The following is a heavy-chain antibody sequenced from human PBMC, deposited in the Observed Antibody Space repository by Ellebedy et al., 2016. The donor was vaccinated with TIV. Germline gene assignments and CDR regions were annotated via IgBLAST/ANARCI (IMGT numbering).Heavy chain of an antibody. CDR3: ARAFRGSSGWRFDY. D-gene: IGHD6-19*01. Sequence: SETLSLTCTVSGGSISSYYWSWIRQPPGKGLEWIGYIYYSGSTNYNLSLKSRVTISVDTSKNQFSLKLSSVTAADTAVYYCARAFRGSSGWRFDYWGQGTLVTVSS. V-gene: IGHV4-59*01. CDR2: IYYSGST. CDR1: GGSISSYY. J-gene: IGHJ4*02.